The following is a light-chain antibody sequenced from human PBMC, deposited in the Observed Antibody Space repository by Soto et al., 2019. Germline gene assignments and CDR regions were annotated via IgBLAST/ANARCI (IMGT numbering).Light chain of an antibody. Sequence: DVVMTQSPLSLPATLGQPASISCTSSQSLVSSDGNTYLSWFQQRPGQSPRRLIYKVSNRDSGVPDRFSGSGSGTDFTLKISRVEAEDVGVYYCMQGTHWLYTFGQGTKLEIK. CDR3: MQGTHWLYT. CDR2: KVS. J-gene: IGKJ2*01. V-gene: IGKV2-30*01. CDR1: QSLVSSDGNTY.